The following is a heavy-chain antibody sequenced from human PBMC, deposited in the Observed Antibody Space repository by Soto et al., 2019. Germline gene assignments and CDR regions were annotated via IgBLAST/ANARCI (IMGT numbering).Heavy chain of an antibody. J-gene: IGHJ4*02. D-gene: IGHD1-26*01. CDR2: MNPNSGNT. V-gene: IGHV1-8*01. Sequence: QVQLVQSGAEVKKPGASVKVSCKASGYTFTSYDINWVRQATGQGLEWMGWMNPNSGNTGYAQKFQGRVTMTRNTSISTAYMELSSLRSDDTAVYYCARGLSKIEWEPIWNDYWGQGTLVTVSS. CDR3: ARGLSKIEWEPIWNDY. CDR1: GYTFTSYD.